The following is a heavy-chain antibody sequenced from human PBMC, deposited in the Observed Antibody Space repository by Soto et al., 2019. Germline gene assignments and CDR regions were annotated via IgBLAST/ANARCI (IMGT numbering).Heavy chain of an antibody. D-gene: IGHD1-1*01. CDR1: GFSLSNVTMG. CDR2: IFSNDDK. CDR3: ARRNEGNWDYDY. V-gene: IGHV2-26*01. Sequence: QVTLKESGPVLVKPTETLTLTCTVSGFSLSNVTMGVSWIRQPPGKALEWLAHIFSNDDKSYSTSLKSRLTISKDTSKSHVVLTMTNMDPVDTATYYCARRNEGNWDYDYWGQGTLVTVSS. J-gene: IGHJ4*02.